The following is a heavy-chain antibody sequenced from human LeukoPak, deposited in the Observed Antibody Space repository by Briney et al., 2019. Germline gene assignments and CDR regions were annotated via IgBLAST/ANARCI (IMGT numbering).Heavy chain of an antibody. J-gene: IGHJ1*01. CDR3: ARPPYDFWSGAGYFQH. Sequence: SETLSLTCTVSGGSISSSGYYWGWIRQPPGKGLEWIGSIYYSGSTYYNPSLKSRVTISVDTSKNQFSLKLSSVTAADTAVYYCARPPYDFWSGAGYFQHWGQGTLVTVSS. CDR2: IYYSGST. V-gene: IGHV4-39*07. CDR1: GGSISSSGYY. D-gene: IGHD3-3*01.